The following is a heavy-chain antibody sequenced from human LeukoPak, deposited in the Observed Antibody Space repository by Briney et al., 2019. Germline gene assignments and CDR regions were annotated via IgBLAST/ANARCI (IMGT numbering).Heavy chain of an antibody. Sequence: GASVKVSCKASGYTFTGYYMHWVRQAPGQGLEWMGWINPNSGGTNYAQKFQGRVTMTRDTSISTAYTELSRLRSDDTAVYYCARDPPLKAMVTSGDYWGQGTLVTVSS. CDR1: GYTFTGYY. J-gene: IGHJ4*02. CDR3: ARDPPLKAMVTSGDY. V-gene: IGHV1-2*02. D-gene: IGHD5-18*01. CDR2: INPNSGGT.